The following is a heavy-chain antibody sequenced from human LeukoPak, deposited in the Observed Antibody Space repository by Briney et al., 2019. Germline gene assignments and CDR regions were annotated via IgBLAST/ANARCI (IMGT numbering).Heavy chain of an antibody. Sequence: ASVTVSFKASGGTFSSYAISWVRQAPGQGLEWMGWISAYNGNTNYAQKLQGRVTMTTDTSTSTAYMELRSLRSDGTAVYYCASTYSSGSLLFYFDYWGQGTLVTVSS. V-gene: IGHV1-18*01. D-gene: IGHD6-19*01. J-gene: IGHJ4*02. CDR2: ISAYNGNT. CDR3: ASTYSSGSLLFYFDY. CDR1: GGTFSSYA.